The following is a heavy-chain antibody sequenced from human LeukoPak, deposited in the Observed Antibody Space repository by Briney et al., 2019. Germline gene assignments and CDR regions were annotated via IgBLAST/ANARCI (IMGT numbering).Heavy chain of an antibody. CDR2: IYYSGST. V-gene: IGHV4-31*03. CDR3: ARDSPVYSLERFDP. CDR1: GGSISSGGYY. J-gene: IGHJ5*02. Sequence: SQTLSLTRTVSGGSISSGGYYWSWIRQHPGKGLEWIGYIYYSGSTYYNPSLKSRVTISVDTSKNQFSLKLSSVTAADTAVYYCARDSPVYSLERFDPWGQGTLVTVSS. D-gene: IGHD5-12*01.